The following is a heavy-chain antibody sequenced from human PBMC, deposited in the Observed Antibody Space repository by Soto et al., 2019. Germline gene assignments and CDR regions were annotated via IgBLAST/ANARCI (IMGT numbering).Heavy chain of an antibody. CDR3: AXXKGGXHAFDI. CDR1: GGSFSGYY. V-gene: IGHV4-34*01. J-gene: IGHJ3*02. Sequence: SETLSLTCSVYGGSFSGYYWSWIRQPPGKGLEWIGEINHSGSTNYNPSLKSRVTISVDTSKNQFSLKLSSVTAADTAVYYCAXXKGGXHAFDIWRQGTMATVSS. CDR2: INHSGST. D-gene: IGHD3-16*01.